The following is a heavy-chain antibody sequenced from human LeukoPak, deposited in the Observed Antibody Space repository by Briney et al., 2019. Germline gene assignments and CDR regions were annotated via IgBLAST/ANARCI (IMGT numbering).Heavy chain of an antibody. V-gene: IGHV1-46*01. J-gene: IGHJ3*02. CDR1: GYTFTSYY. CDR3: ARVRRFGELLHGYDAFDI. D-gene: IGHD3-10*01. Sequence: PGASVKVSCKASGYTFTSYYMHWVRQAPGQGLEWMGIINPRGGSTSYAQKFQGRVTMTRDTSTSTVYMELSSLRSEDTAVYYCARVRRFGELLHGYDAFDIWGQGTMVTVSS. CDR2: INPRGGST.